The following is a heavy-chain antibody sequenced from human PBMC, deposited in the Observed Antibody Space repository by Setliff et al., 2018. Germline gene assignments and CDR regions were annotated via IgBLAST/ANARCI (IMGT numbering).Heavy chain of an antibody. V-gene: IGHV3-30*19. J-gene: IGHJ4*02. CDR2: ISYDGSNK. CDR3: ARGGYSYGYGTPKTFDY. D-gene: IGHD5-18*01. CDR1: GFTFRTYG. Sequence: PGGSLRLSCAASGFTFRTYGMHWVRQAPGKGLEWVAVISYDGSNKYYADSVEGRFTISRDNSKNTLYLQMNSLRAEDTAVYYCARGGYSYGYGTPKTFDYWGQGTLVTVSS.